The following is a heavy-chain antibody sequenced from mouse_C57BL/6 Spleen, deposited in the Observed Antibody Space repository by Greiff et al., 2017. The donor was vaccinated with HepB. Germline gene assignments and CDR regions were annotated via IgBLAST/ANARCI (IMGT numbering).Heavy chain of an antibody. CDR3: ARRSYDGYYHYYAMDY. V-gene: IGHV1-82*01. Sequence: QVQLQQSGPELVKPGASVKISCKASGYAFSSSWMNWVKQRPGKGLEWIGRIYPGDGDTNYNGKFKGKATLPADKSSSTAYMQLSSLTSEDSAVYFCARRSYDGYYHYYAMDYWGQGTSVTVSS. J-gene: IGHJ4*01. CDR2: IYPGDGDT. D-gene: IGHD2-3*01. CDR1: GYAFSSSW.